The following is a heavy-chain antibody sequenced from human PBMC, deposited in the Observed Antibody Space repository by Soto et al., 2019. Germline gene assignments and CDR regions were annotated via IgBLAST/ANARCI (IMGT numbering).Heavy chain of an antibody. CDR3: ARDPKRYSSSWYGDAFDI. CDR2: ISYDGSNK. D-gene: IGHD6-13*01. V-gene: IGHV3-30-3*01. J-gene: IGHJ3*02. CDR1: GFTFSSYA. Sequence: GGSLRLSCAASGFTFSSYAMHWVRQAPGKGLEWVAVISYDGSNKYYADSVKGRFTISRDNSKNKLYLQMNSLRAEDTAGYYCARDPKRYSSSWYGDAFDIWGQGTMVTVSS.